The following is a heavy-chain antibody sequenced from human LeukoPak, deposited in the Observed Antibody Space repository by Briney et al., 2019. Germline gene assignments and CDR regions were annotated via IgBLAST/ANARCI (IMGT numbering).Heavy chain of an antibody. V-gene: IGHV4-39*01. J-gene: IGHJ4*02. CDR3: ARAKPDSSGYYSFDY. D-gene: IGHD3-22*01. Sequence: SETLSLTCTVSGGSISSSSYYWGWIRQPPGKGLEWIGSIYYSGSTYYNPSLKSRVTISVDTSKNQFSLKLSSVTAADTAVYYCARAKPDSSGYYSFDYWGQGTLVTVSS. CDR2: IYYSGST. CDR1: GGSISSSSYY.